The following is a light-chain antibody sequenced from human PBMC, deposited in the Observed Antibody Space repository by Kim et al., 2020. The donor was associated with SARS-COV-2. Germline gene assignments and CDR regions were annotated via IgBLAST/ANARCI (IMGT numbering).Light chain of an antibody. CDR3: LQHNIAPYT. Sequence: DIQMTQSPSAMSASVGDRVTITCRASQGISNSVAWFQQKPGKAPKRLIFSAFTLQSGVPSRFSGSGSGTEFTLTISSLQPEDFATYHCLQHNIAPYTFGQGTKLEIK. CDR1: QGISNS. J-gene: IGKJ2*01. CDR2: SAF. V-gene: IGKV1-17*03.